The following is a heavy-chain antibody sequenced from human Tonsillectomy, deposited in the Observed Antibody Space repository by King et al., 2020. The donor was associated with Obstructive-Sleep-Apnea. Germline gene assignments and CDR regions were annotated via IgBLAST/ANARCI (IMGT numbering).Heavy chain of an antibody. CDR3: ARALPPVMGRGVTDPTRFDY. CDR2: IYFSGST. D-gene: IGHD3-10*01. J-gene: IGHJ4*02. V-gene: IGHV4-31*03. CDR1: VGSISSGGYY. Sequence: QLQESGPGLVKPSQTLSLTCTVSVGSISSGGYYWSWIRQHPGKGLEWIGYIYFSGSTYYNPSLKSRVTISVETSQNQFSLKLSSVTAADTAVYYCARALPPVMGRGVTDPTRFDYWGQGTLVTVSS.